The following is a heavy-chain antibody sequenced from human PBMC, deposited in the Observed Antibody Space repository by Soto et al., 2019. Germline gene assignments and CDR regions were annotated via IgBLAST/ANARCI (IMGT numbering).Heavy chain of an antibody. CDR1: GYTFTSYA. Sequence: QVQLVQSGSEVKKPGASVKVSCKASGYTFTSYALHWVRQAPGQSLEWMGWINAGNGNTKYSQKFQGRVTITRDTSASLAYMELRSLRSEDTAVYYCARVPNPYYFAYGGQETLVTFSS. CDR2: INAGNGNT. CDR3: ARVPNPYYFAY. V-gene: IGHV1-3*01. J-gene: IGHJ4*02.